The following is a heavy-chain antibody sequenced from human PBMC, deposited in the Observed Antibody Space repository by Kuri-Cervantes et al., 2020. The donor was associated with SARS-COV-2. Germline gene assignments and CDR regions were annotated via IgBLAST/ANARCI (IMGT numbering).Heavy chain of an antibody. V-gene: IGHV1-69*04. D-gene: IGHD3-10*01. J-gene: IGHJ5*02. Sequence: SVKVSCKASGYTFTSYGISWVRQAPGQGLEWMGRIIPILGIANYAQKFQGRVTITADKSTSTAYMELSSLRSEDTAVYYCATNYYGSGSYYKIGFDPWGQGTLVTVSS. CDR2: IIPILGIA. CDR3: ATNYYGSGSYYKIGFDP. CDR1: GYTFTSYG.